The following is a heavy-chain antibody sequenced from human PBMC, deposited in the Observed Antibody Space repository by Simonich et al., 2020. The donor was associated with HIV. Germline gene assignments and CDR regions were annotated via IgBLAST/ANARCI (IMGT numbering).Heavy chain of an antibody. CDR2: INHFGST. Sequence: QVQLQQWGAGLLKPSETLYLTCAVYNGSFSGDFWSWIRQPPGKGLEWIGEINHFGSTNYNPSPKSRVTISVDTSKNQFSLRLSSVTAADTAVYYCARRRILTTYYFRDYYYYMDVWGEGTTVTVSS. CDR3: ARRRILTTYYFRDYYYYMDV. V-gene: IGHV4-34*01. D-gene: IGHD3-9*01. J-gene: IGHJ6*03. CDR1: NGSFSGDF.